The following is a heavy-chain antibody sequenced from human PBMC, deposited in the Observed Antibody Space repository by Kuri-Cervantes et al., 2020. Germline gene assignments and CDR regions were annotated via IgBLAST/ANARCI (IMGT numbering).Heavy chain of an antibody. D-gene: IGHD3-10*01. Sequence: GGSLRLSCKGSGYSFTSYWIGWVRQMPGKGLEWMGIIYPGDSDTRYSPSFQGRVTISADKSTSTAYLQWSSLKASDTAMYYCAGNSYGLGSPRDWGQGTLVTVSS. V-gene: IGHV5-51*01. CDR1: GYSFTSYW. CDR3: AGNSYGLGSPRD. J-gene: IGHJ4*02. CDR2: IYPGDSDT.